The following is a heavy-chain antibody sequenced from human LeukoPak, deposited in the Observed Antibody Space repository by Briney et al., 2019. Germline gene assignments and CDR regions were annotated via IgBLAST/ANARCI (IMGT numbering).Heavy chain of an antibody. CDR2: IDPSDSYT. CDR3: ARTSWFGVDY. Sequence: PGESLGISCKGSGHSLTSYWISWVRQMPGKGLEWMGRIDPSDSYTNYSPSFQGHVTISADKSISTAYLQWSSLTASDTAMYYCARTSWFGVDYWGQGTLVTVSS. J-gene: IGHJ4*02. D-gene: IGHD3-10*01. V-gene: IGHV5-10-1*01. CDR1: GHSLTSYW.